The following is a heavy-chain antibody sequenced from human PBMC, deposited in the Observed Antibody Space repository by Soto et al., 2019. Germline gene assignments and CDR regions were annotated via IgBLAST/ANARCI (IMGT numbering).Heavy chain of an antibody. D-gene: IGHD3-3*01. CDR1: GYSFTDYY. Sequence: ASVKVSCKASGYSFTDYYIHWVRQAPGQGLEWMGWISAYNGNTNYAQKLQGRVTMTTDTSTSTAYMELRSLRSDDTAVYYCARAHYDFWSGQKGNWFDPWGQGTLVTVSS. J-gene: IGHJ5*02. V-gene: IGHV1-18*04. CDR3: ARAHYDFWSGQKGNWFDP. CDR2: ISAYNGNT.